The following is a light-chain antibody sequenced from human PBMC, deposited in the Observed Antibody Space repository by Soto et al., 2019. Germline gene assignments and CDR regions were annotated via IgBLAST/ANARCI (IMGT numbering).Light chain of an antibody. Sequence: DIQMTQSPSSLSASVGDRVTITCRASRKLLVYAASTLQSGVPSRFSGSGSGTDFTLTISSLQPEDVAAYYCQKYNSAPPTFGGGTKVEIK. J-gene: IGKJ4*01. CDR2: AAS. CDR3: QKYNSAPPT. CDR1: R. V-gene: IGKV1-27*01.